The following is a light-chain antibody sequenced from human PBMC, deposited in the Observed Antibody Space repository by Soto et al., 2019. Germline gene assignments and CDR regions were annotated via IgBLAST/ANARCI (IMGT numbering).Light chain of an antibody. J-gene: IGKJ2*01. Sequence: EIVLTQSPGTLSLSPGEGATLSCRASQSVSSRWLVWYQQKPGQAPRLLIYGASSRATGIPDRFSGSGSGTDFTLTISRLEPEDFAVYYCQQYRSSPNTFGQGTKVEMK. CDR2: GAS. V-gene: IGKV3-20*01. CDR3: QQYRSSPNT. CDR1: QSVSSRW.